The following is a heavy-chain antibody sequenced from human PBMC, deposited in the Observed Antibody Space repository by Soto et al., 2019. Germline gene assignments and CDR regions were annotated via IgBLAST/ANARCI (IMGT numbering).Heavy chain of an antibody. CDR1: GFTFRNYT. CDR3: VREALPHYEANGYYVPAAFDF. D-gene: IGHD3-22*01. Sequence: GSLRLSCAPSGFTFRNYTMHWVRQAPGKGLEWGSYIGSSGGTIYYAEAVKGRFSVSRDNAKNSLYLQMNSLRDEETAVYYCVREALPHYEANGYYVPAAFDFWGQGTMVTVSS. V-gene: IGHV3-48*02. J-gene: IGHJ4*03. CDR2: IGSSGGTI.